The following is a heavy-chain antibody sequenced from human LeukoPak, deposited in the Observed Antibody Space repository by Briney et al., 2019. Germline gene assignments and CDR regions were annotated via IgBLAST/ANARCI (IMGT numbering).Heavy chain of an antibody. Sequence: SETLSLTCTVSGGSISSYYWSWIRQPPGKGLEWIGEINHSGSTNYNPSLKSRVTISVDTSKNQFSLKLSSVTAADTAVYYCARRGNGSGSYYYYYYMDVWGKGTTVTVSS. CDR2: INHSGST. CDR3: ARRGNGSGSYYYYYYMDV. J-gene: IGHJ6*03. V-gene: IGHV4-34*01. D-gene: IGHD3-10*01. CDR1: GGSISSYY.